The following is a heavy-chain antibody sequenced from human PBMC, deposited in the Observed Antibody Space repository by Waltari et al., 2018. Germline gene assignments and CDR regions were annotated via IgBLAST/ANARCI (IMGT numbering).Heavy chain of an antibody. J-gene: IGHJ4*02. Sequence: QVQLQESGPGLVKPSQTLSLTCTVSGGSISSGGYYWSWIRQHPGKGLEWIGYIYYSGRTYYNPSLKSLVTIAVDTSKNQFSLKLSSVTAADTAVYYCARGGGSSGYYGYWGQGTLVTVSS. CDR2: IYYSGRT. V-gene: IGHV4-31*01. CDR1: GGSISSGGYY. CDR3: ARGGGSSGYYGY. D-gene: IGHD3-22*01.